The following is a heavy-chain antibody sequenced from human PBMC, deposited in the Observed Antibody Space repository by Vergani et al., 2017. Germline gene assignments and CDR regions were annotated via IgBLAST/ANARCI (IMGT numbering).Heavy chain of an antibody. Sequence: EVQLVESGGGLVKPGGSLRLSCAASGFTSSSYSMNWVRQAPGKGLEWVSSISSSSSYIYYADSVKGCCTISRDNATNSLYLQMNSLRAEDTAVYYCERDSPAIGGNSWLDYWGQGTLVTVSS. CDR2: ISSSSSYI. V-gene: IGHV3-21*01. CDR1: GFTSSSYS. D-gene: IGHD4-23*01. J-gene: IGHJ4*02. CDR3: ERDSPAIGGNSWLDY.